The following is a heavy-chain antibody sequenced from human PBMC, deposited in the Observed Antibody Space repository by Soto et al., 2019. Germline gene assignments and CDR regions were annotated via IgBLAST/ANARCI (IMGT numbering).Heavy chain of an antibody. CDR1: GFTFSSYS. CDR3: ARDPVEMAAFDY. J-gene: IGHJ4*02. V-gene: IGHV3-21*01. CDR2: ISSSSSYI. D-gene: IGHD6-19*01. Sequence: PGGSLRLSCAASGFTFSSYSMNWVRQAPGKGLEWVSSISSSSSYIYYADSVKGRFTISRDNAKNSLYLQMNSLRAEDTAVYYCARDPVEMAAFDYWGQGTLVTVSS.